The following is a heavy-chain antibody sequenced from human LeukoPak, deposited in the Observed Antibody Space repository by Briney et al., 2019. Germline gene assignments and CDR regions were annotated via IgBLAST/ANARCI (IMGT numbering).Heavy chain of an antibody. D-gene: IGHD3-10*01. Sequence: SETLSLTCTVSGGSISSSSYYWGWIRQPPGKGLEWIGSIYYSGSTYYNPSLKSRVTISVDTSKNQFSLKLSSVTAADTAVYYCARDDGWLIRFDYWGQGTLVTVSS. CDR1: GGSISSSSYY. V-gene: IGHV4-39*02. CDR3: ARDDGWLIRFDY. J-gene: IGHJ4*02. CDR2: IYYSGST.